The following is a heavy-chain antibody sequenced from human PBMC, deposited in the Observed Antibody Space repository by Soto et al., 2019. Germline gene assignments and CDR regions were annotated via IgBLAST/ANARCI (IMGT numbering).Heavy chain of an antibody. CDR3: AREESTMIVVVITGFDY. Sequence: ASVKVSCQASGYTFTGYYMHWVRQAPGQGLEWMGWINPNSGGTNYAQKFQGRVTMTRDTSISTAYMELSRLRSDDTAVYYCAREESTMIVVVITGFDYWGQGTLVTVSS. J-gene: IGHJ4*02. D-gene: IGHD3-22*01. V-gene: IGHV1-2*02. CDR2: INPNSGGT. CDR1: GYTFTGYY.